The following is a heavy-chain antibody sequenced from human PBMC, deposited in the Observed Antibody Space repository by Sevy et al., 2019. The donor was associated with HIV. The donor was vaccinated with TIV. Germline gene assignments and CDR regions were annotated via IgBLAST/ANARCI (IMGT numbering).Heavy chain of an antibody. J-gene: IGHJ4*02. Sequence: GGSLRLSCTASGFTFTTYTMNWVRQAPGKGLEWIAYISSSSSSMFYADSVKGRFTISRDNAKNSLYLQMNDLRAEDTAVYYCARDEQTYGDYDYFDYWGQGTLVTVSS. CDR3: ARDEQTYGDYDYFDY. CDR1: GFTFTTYT. D-gene: IGHD4-17*01. V-gene: IGHV3-48*01. CDR2: ISSSSSSM.